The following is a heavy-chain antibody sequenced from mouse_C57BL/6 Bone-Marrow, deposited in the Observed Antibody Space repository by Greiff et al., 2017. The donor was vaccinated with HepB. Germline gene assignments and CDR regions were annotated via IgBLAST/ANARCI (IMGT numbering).Heavy chain of an antibody. CDR2: IWSGGST. CDR3: ARSYGSSYGGYYAMDY. V-gene: IGHV2-2*01. CDR1: GFSLTSYG. D-gene: IGHD1-1*01. Sequence: VQLVESGPGLVQPSQSLSITCTVSGFSLTSYGVHWVRQSPGKGLEWLGVIWSGGSTDYNAAFISRLSISKDNSKSQVFFKMNSLQADDAAIYYCARSYGSSYGGYYAMDYWGQGTSVTVSS. J-gene: IGHJ4*01.